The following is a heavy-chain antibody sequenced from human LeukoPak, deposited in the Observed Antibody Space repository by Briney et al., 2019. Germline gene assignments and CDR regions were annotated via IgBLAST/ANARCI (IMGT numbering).Heavy chain of an antibody. D-gene: IGHD2-15*01. V-gene: IGHV4-34*01. CDR1: GGSFSGYY. CDR3: ARRSGGITNWFGP. J-gene: IGHJ5*02. Sequence: SETLSLTCAVYGGSFSGYYWSWIRQPPGKGLEWIGEINHSGSTNYNPSLKSRVTISVDTSKNQFSLKLSSVTAADTAVYYCARRSGGITNWFGPWGQGTLVTVSS. CDR2: INHSGST.